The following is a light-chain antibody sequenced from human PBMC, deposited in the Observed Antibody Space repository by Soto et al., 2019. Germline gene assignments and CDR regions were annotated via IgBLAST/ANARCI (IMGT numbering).Light chain of an antibody. CDR2: DVS. CDR1: SSDVGGYNY. Sequence: QSDLTKPASVSGSPGQSITISYTGTSSDVGGYNYVSWYQHHPGKAPKLMIFDVSNRPSGVSNRFSGSKSGNTASLTISGLQPEDEADYYCSSYTTSNTRQIVFGTGTKVTVL. V-gene: IGLV2-14*03. J-gene: IGLJ1*01. CDR3: SSYTTSNTRQIV.